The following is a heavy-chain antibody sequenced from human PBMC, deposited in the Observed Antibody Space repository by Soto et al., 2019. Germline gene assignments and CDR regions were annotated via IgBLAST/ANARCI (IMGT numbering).Heavy chain of an antibody. CDR2: IWYDGSNK. Sequence: QVQLVESGGGVVQPGRSLRLSCAASGFTFSSYGMHWVRQAPGKGLEWVAVIWYDGSNKYYADSVKGRFTISRDNSKNTLYLQMNSLRAEDTAVYYCARARGGVAARKDYWSQGTLVTVSS. CDR3: ARARGGVAARKDY. CDR1: GFTFSSYG. V-gene: IGHV3-33*01. D-gene: IGHD2-15*01. J-gene: IGHJ4*02.